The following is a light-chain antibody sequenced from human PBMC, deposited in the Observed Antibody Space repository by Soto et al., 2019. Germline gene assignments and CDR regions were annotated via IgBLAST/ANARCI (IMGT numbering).Light chain of an antibody. J-gene: IGKJ4*01. Sequence: DIMCKLSPSTLSFSQGERATLSCRSSQSVSSYLAWYQQKPGQAPRLLIYDASNRATGIPARFSGSGSGTDFTLTISSLEPEDFAVYYCQQRSNWPPLTFGGGTKVDIK. V-gene: IGKV3-11*01. CDR1: QSVSSY. CDR2: DAS. CDR3: QQRSNWPPLT.